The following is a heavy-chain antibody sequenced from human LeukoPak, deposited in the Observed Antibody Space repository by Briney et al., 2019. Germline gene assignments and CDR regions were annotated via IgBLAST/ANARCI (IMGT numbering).Heavy chain of an antibody. V-gene: IGHV3-21*04. D-gene: IGHD3-16*01. CDR2: ISSSSSYI. CDR1: GFTFSSYS. J-gene: IGHJ4*02. CDR3: AKDLRGDYYFDY. Sequence: PGGSLRLSCAASGFTFSSYSMNWVRQAPGKGLEWVSSISSSSSYIYYADSVKGRFTISRDNAKNTLYLQMSSLRAEDTAVYYCAKDLRGDYYFDYWGQGTLVTVSS.